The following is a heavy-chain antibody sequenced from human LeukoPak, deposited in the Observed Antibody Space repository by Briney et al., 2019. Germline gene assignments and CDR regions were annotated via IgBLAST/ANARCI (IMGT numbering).Heavy chain of an antibody. V-gene: IGHV1-2*04. CDR3: ARDSRPLTYYYDSSGTYNWFDP. D-gene: IGHD3-22*01. CDR1: GYTFTGYY. Sequence: GASVKVSCKASGYTFTGYYMHWVRQAPGQGLEWMGRINPNSGGTNYAQKFQGWVTMTRDTSISTAYMELSRLRSDDTAVYYCARDSRPLTYYYDSSGTYNWFDPWGQGTLVTVSS. CDR2: INPNSGGT. J-gene: IGHJ5*02.